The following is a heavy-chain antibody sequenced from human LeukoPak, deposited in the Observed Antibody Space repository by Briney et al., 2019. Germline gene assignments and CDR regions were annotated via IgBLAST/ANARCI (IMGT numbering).Heavy chain of an antibody. CDR2: VHPNSGNT. V-gene: IGHV1-8*01. J-gene: IGHJ5*02. CDR3: ARGPRSDP. CDR1: GYPFTTWE. Sequence: ASVKVSCKTSGYPFTTWEINWVRQAAGQGLEWMGWVHPNSGNTAYAQKFQGRVTMTRDTSISTAYMELSGLRFDDTAVYFYARGPRSDPWGQGTLVTVSS.